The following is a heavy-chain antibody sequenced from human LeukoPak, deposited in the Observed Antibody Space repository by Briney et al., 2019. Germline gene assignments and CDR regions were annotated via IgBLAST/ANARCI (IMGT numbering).Heavy chain of an antibody. V-gene: IGHV4-59*01. Sequence: PSETLSLTCTVSGGSISSYYWSWIRQPPGKGLEWIGYIYYSGSTNYNPSLRSRVTISVDTSKNQFSLKLSSVTAADTAVYYCNMVRGVSGWFDPWGQGTLFTVSS. CDR2: IYYSGST. D-gene: IGHD3-10*01. CDR1: GGSISSYY. J-gene: IGHJ5*02. CDR3: NMVRGVSGWFDP.